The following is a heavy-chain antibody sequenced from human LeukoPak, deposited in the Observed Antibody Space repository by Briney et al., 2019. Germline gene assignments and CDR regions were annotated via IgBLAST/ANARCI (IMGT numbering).Heavy chain of an antibody. CDR3: ARDPGGSGYT. D-gene: IGHD5-12*01. Sequence: GASVTVSCKASGYTFTGYYMHWVRQAPGQGLEWMGWINPNSGGTNYAQKFQGRVTMTRDTSISTAYMELSRLRSDDTAVYYCARDPGGSGYTWGQGTLVTVSS. CDR2: INPNSGGT. V-gene: IGHV1-2*02. CDR1: GYTFTGYY. J-gene: IGHJ5*02.